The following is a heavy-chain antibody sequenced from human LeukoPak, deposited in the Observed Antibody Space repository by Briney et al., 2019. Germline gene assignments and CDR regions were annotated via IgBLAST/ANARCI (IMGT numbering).Heavy chain of an antibody. CDR1: GGSISSGSYY. V-gene: IGHV4-61*02. Sequence: SETLSLTCTVSGGSISSGSYYWSWIRQPAGKGLEWIGRIYTSGSTNYNPSLKSRATISVDTSKNQFSLKLSSVTAADTAVYYCARGVVVVKGNWFDPWGQGTLVTVSS. CDR2: IYTSGST. J-gene: IGHJ5*02. D-gene: IGHD3-22*01. CDR3: ARGVVVVKGNWFDP.